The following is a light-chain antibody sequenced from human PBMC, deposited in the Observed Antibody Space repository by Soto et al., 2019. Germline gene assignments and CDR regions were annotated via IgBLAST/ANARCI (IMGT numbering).Light chain of an antibody. J-gene: IGKJ4*01. Sequence: EIVLTKSPATRSLSPGEGATLSCRASQSVNSYLVWYQQKPGQAPRLLIYDASNRATGIPARFSGSGSGTDFTLTISSLEPEDFAVYYCQHRSNWPLTFGGGTKVDIK. CDR3: QHRSNWPLT. CDR1: QSVNSY. CDR2: DAS. V-gene: IGKV3-11*01.